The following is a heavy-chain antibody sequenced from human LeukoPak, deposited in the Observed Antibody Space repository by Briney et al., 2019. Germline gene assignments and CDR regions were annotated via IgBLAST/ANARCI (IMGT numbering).Heavy chain of an antibody. Sequence: SETLSLTCAVSGGSFSGYYWSWIRQPPGKGLEWIGEINHSGSTNYNPSLKSRVTISVDTSKNQFSLKLSSVTAADTAVYYCARGCSSTSCYAYWGQGTLVTVSS. CDR2: INHSGST. CDR3: ARGCSSTSCYAY. CDR1: GGSFSGYY. D-gene: IGHD2-2*01. J-gene: IGHJ4*02. V-gene: IGHV4-34*01.